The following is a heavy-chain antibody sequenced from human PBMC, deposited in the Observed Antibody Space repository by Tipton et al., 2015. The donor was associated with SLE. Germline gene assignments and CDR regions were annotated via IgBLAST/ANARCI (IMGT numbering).Heavy chain of an antibody. J-gene: IGHJ6*02. D-gene: IGHD3-16*01. CDR1: GYIFANSW. Sequence: VQLVQSGVEVKKPGESLKISCKASGYIFANSWIGWMRQMPGKGLEWMGFIYPDDSNTKYSPSFQGQVTISADKSTSTAYLQWSSLRASDTAIYYCARQDYRGYYYYGMDVWGQGTTVTVSS. CDR3: ARQDYRGYYYYGMDV. CDR2: IYPDDSNT. V-gene: IGHV5-51*01.